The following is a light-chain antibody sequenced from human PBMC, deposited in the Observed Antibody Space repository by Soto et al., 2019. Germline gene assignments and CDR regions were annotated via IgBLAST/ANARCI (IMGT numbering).Light chain of an antibody. CDR2: GTS. CDR3: QKYNKAPWK. V-gene: IGKV1-27*01. Sequence: DIQMTQSPPSLSASVGDRVTITCRSSQGIDGFLAWYQQKPGTAPKLLVYGTSTLQVGVPSRFSGSGWGTDFTLTISSVQPEDVATYYCQKYNKAPWKFGQGTKVDI. J-gene: IGKJ1*01. CDR1: QGIDGF.